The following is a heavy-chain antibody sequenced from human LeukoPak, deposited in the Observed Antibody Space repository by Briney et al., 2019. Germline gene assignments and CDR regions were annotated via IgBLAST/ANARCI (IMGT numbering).Heavy chain of an antibody. J-gene: IGHJ3*02. CDR1: GFSISSYA. CDR2: ISGSGGNT. CDR3: AKMSGSYYSAFDI. D-gene: IGHD1-26*01. Sequence: GGSLRLSCAASGFSISSYAMNWVRQAPGKGLEWVSLISGSGGNTHYADSVKGRFTISRDISRNTLYLQMNSLRAEDTAVYYCAKMSGSYYSAFDIWGQGTMVTVSS. V-gene: IGHV3-23*01.